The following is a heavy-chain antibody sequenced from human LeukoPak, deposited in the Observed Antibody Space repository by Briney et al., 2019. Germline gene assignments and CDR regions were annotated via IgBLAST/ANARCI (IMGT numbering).Heavy chain of an antibody. CDR3: ATSITIRDDAFDI. J-gene: IGHJ3*02. Sequence: GASVKVSCKVSGYTLTELSMHWVRQAPGKGLEWMGGFDPEGGETIYAQKFQGRVTMTEDTSTDTAYMELSSLRSEDTAVYYCATSITIRDDAFDIWGQGTMVTVSS. CDR1: GYTLTELS. CDR2: FDPEGGET. D-gene: IGHD3-10*01. V-gene: IGHV1-24*01.